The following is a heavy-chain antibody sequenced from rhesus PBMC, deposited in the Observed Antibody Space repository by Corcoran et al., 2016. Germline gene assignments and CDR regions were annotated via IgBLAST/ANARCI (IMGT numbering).Heavy chain of an antibody. CDR3: ARERYSGSWDHWYFDL. V-gene: IGHV1-111*02. Sequence: EVQLVQSGAEVKKPGASVKISCKASGYTFTDYYLHWVRQAPGKGLEWMGRVDPEDGEADYAQKFQDRVTITADMSTDTAYMELSSLRSEDTAVYYCARERYSGSWDHWYFDLWGPGTPITISS. CDR2: VDPEDGEA. J-gene: IGHJ2*01. CDR1: GYTFTDYY. D-gene: IGHD6-25*01.